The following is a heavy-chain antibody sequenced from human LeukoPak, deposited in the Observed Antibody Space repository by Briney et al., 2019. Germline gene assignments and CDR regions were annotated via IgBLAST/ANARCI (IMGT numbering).Heavy chain of an antibody. CDR1: GGSFSGYY. V-gene: IGHV4-34*01. J-gene: IGHJ4*02. CDR2: INHSGST. CDR3: ARNTATFRVDY. D-gene: IGHD5-18*01. Sequence: SETQSLTCAVYGGSFSGYYWSWIRQPPGKGLEWIGEINHSGSTNYNPSLKSRVTISVDTSKNQFSLKLSSVTAADTAVYYCARNTATFRVDYWGQGTLVTVSS.